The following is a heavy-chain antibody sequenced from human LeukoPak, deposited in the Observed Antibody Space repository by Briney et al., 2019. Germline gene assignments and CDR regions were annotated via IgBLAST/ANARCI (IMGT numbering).Heavy chain of an antibody. D-gene: IGHD3-10*01. Sequence: GGSLRLSCAASGFIFSSYAMSWVRQAPGKGLEWVSAISRGGGSTYHADSVKGRFTISRDNSKNTLYLQMTSLRADDTAVYYCARDFRVRTNSYWGQGTLVTVSS. CDR1: GFIFSSYA. CDR3: ARDFRVRTNSY. J-gene: IGHJ4*02. CDR2: ISRGGGST. V-gene: IGHV3-23*01.